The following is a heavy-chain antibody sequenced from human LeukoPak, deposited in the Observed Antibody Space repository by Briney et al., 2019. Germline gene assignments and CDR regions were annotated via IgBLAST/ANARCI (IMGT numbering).Heavy chain of an antibody. V-gene: IGHV4-39*01. D-gene: IGHD6-19*01. CDR3: ATVWLGSGGYYFDY. J-gene: IGHJ4*02. CDR2: IYYSGST. CDR1: GGSISSSSYY. Sequence: SETLSLTCTVSGGSISSSSYYWGWIRQPPGKGLEWIGSIYYSGSTYYNPSLKSRVTISVDTSKNQFSLKLSSVTAADTAVYYCATVWLGSGGYYFDYWGQGTLVTVSS.